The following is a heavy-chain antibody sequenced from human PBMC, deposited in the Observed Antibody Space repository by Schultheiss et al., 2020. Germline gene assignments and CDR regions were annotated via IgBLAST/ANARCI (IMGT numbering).Heavy chain of an antibody. J-gene: IGHJ3*02. Sequence: GESLKISCKDSGYSFTSYWIGWVRQMPGKGLEWMGIIYPADSDSRYSPSFQGQVTISADKSITTAHLQWSSLRASDTAMYYCARLESGSREWLLGDAFDIWGQGTMVTVSS. D-gene: IGHD3-3*01. CDR1: GYSFTSYW. CDR2: IYPADSDS. CDR3: ARLESGSREWLLGDAFDI. V-gene: IGHV5-51*01.